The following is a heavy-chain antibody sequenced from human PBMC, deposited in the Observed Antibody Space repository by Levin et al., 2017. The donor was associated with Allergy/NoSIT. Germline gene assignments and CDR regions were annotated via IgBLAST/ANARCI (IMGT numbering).Heavy chain of an antibody. V-gene: IGHV3-53*01. CDR1: GFTVSNNY. Sequence: AGGSLRLSCAASGFTVSNNYMRWVRQAPGKGLEWVSLIYSGGSTYYADSVKGRFTISRDKSKNTLYLQMNSLRVEDTAVYYCARGEISGVTGDYWGQGTLVTVSS. CDR3: ARGEISGVTGDY. J-gene: IGHJ4*02. D-gene: IGHD3-10*01. CDR2: IYSGGST.